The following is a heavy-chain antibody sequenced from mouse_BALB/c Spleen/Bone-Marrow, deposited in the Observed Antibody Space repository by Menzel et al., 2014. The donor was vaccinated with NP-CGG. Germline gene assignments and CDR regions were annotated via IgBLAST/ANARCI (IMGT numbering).Heavy chain of an antibody. CDR2: INPNTGYT. V-gene: IGHV1-7*01. CDR1: GYIFTSYW. D-gene: IGHD3-1*01. Sequence: VKLVESGAELAKPGASVKMSCKASGYIFTSYWMHWVKQRPGQGLEWIGYINPNTGYTEYNQKFKDKATLTADKSSSTACMQLSSLTSDESAVYYCALIQPAWNAYWGQETLITVSA. J-gene: IGHJ3*01. CDR3: ALIQPAWNAY.